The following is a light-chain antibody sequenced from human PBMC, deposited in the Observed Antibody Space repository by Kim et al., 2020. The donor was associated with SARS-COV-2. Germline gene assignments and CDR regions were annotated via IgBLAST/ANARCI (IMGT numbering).Light chain of an antibody. CDR3: AAWDDSLSGVV. J-gene: IGLJ2*01. Sequence: GQRVTISCSGSSSNIGSNYVYWYQQLPGTAPKLLIYRNNQRPSGVPDRFSGSKSGTSASLAISGFRSEDEADYYCAAWDDSLSGVVFGGGTQLTVL. CDR2: RNN. V-gene: IGLV1-47*01. CDR1: SSNIGSNY.